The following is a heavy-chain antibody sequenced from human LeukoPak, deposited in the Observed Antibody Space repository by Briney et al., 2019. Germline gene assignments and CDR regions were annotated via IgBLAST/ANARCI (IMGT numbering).Heavy chain of an antibody. CDR2: VFGSGGSA. CDR3: ARDLGPGHYGMDV. Sequence: GGSLRLSCAASGFTFNNYAMYWVRQAPGKGLEWVAGVFGSGGSAHYTDSVKGRFTIFRDNSKNTVYLQMNSLRAEDTAVYYCARDLGPGHYGMDVWGQGTTVTVSS. V-gene: IGHV3-23*01. CDR1: GFTFNNYA. J-gene: IGHJ6*02.